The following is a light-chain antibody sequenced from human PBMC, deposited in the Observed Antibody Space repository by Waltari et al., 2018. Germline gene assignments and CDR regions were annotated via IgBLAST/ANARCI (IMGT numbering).Light chain of an antibody. CDR2: KAS. J-gene: IGKJ1*01. CDR1: QSISSS. V-gene: IGKV1-5*03. CDR3: QQYNSFSRT. Sequence: DIQMTQSPSTLSASIGDRVTITCRASQSISSSLAWYQQNPGKAPKLLIYKASTVESGVPSRFSGSGSGTEFTLTISSLQPGDFATYYCQQYNSFSRTFGQGTKVDIK.